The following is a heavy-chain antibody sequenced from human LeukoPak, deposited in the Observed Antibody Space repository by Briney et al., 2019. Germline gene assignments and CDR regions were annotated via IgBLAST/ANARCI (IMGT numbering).Heavy chain of an antibody. CDR3: ARGLTSTVTTNWFDP. D-gene: IGHD4-17*01. Sequence: SETLSLTCTVSGGSISSYYWSWIRQPPGKGLEWIGYIYYSGSTNYNPSLKSRVTISVDTSKNQFSLKLSSVTAADTAVYYCARGLTSTVTTNWFDPWGQGTLVTVSS. V-gene: IGHV4-59*01. CDR1: GGSISSYY. J-gene: IGHJ5*02. CDR2: IYYSGST.